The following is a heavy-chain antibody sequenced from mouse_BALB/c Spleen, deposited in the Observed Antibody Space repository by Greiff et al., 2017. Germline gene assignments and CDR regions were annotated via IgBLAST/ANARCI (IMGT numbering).Heavy chain of an antibody. J-gene: IGHJ4*01. CDR2: IWSGGST. V-gene: IGHV2-2*02. Sequence: VKLMESGPGLVQPSQSLSITCTVSGFSLTSYGVHWVRQSPGKGLEWLGVIWSGGSTDYNAAFISRLSISKDNSKSQVFFKMNSLQANDTAIYYCARNPLWVTNAMDYWGQGTSVTVSS. D-gene: IGHD2-1*01. CDR1: GFSLTSYG. CDR3: ARNPLWVTNAMDY.